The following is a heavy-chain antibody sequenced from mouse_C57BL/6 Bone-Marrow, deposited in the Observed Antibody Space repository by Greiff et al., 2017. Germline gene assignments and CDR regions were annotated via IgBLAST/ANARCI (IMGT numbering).Heavy chain of an antibody. J-gene: IGHJ2*01. CDR2: INPGSGGT. V-gene: IGHV1-54*01. CDR3: ARYYYGSYFDY. D-gene: IGHD1-1*01. CDR1: GYAFTNYL. Sequence: QVQLQQSGAELVRPGTSVKVSCKASGYAFTNYLIEWVKQRPGQGLEWIGVINPGSGGTNYNEKFKGKATLTADKSSSTAYMQLSSLTSDDSAVYFCARYYYGSYFDYWGQGTTLTVSS.